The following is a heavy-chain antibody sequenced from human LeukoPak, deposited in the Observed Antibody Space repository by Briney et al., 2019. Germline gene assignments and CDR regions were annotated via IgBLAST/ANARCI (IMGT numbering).Heavy chain of an antibody. CDR2: VCGTSYYT. D-gene: IGHD1-14*01. Sequence: GGSLRLSCAASGFTFSSHAMNWLRQAPGKGLEWVSVVCGTSYYTHYSDSVKGRFTISRDNSKNTLYLQMSSLRAEDTAVYYCVKEAGGFDYWGQGTLVTVSP. V-gene: IGHV3-23*01. CDR1: GFTFSSHA. J-gene: IGHJ4*02. CDR3: VKEAGGFDY.